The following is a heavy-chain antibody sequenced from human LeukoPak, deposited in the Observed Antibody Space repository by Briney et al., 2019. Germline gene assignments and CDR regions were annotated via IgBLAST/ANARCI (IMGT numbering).Heavy chain of an antibody. CDR1: GGSISSSSYY. CDR2: IYYSGSI. CDR3: ARALGYCSGGSCTRGYNWFDP. V-gene: IGHV4-39*01. J-gene: IGHJ5*02. Sequence: SETLSLTCTVSGGSISSSSYYWGWIRQPPGKGLEWIGSIYYSGSIYYNPSLKSRVTISVDTSMNQFSLKLSFVTTADTAVYYCARALGYCSGGSCTRGYNWFDPWGQGTLVTVSS. D-gene: IGHD2-15*01.